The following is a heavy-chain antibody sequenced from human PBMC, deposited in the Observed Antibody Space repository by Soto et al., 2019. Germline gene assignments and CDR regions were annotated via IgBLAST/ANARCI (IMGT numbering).Heavy chain of an antibody. J-gene: IGHJ6*02. D-gene: IGHD1-26*01. CDR3: ARDRGRGGSYYIYFYGMDV. Sequence: QVQVVQSGAEVKKPGASVKVSCKASGYTFTTYYIHWVRQAPGQGLEWMGVINPSGGSINYAQKFQGSATMTRDTSTSTVYMGLSSLRSEDTAVYYCARDRGRGGSYYIYFYGMDVWGQGTTVTVSS. V-gene: IGHV1-46*01. CDR1: GYTFTTYY. CDR2: INPSGGSI.